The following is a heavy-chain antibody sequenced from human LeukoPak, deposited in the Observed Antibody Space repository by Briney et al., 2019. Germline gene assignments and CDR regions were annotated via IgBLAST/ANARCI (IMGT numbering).Heavy chain of an antibody. CDR2: TYYRSTWYN. J-gene: IGHJ5*02. Sequence: SQTLSLTCAISGDSVSINSVTWNWIRQSPSRGLEWLGRTYYRSTWYNEYAVSVRGRITVNPDTSKNQFSLHLNSETPEDTAVYYCARRLTQYDCFDPWGQGILVTVSS. D-gene: IGHD2-2*01. CDR1: GDSVSINSVT. V-gene: IGHV6-1*01. CDR3: ARRLTQYDCFDP.